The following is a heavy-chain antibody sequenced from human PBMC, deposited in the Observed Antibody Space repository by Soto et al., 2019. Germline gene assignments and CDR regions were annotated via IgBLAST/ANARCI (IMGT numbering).Heavy chain of an antibody. D-gene: IGHD6-13*01. J-gene: IGHJ4*02. Sequence: ASVKVSCKASGYTFTSYAMHWVRQAPGQRLEWMGWINAGNGNTKYSQKFQGRVTITRDTSASTAYMELSSLKADDTAVYYCARDAYGLPAAGTSLDNWGQGTLVTVSS. V-gene: IGHV1-3*01. CDR3: ARDAYGLPAAGTSLDN. CDR2: INAGNGNT. CDR1: GYTFTSYA.